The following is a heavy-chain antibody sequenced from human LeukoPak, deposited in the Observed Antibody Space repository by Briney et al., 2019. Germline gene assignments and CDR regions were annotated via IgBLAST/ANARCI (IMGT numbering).Heavy chain of an antibody. CDR3: ARDLGSGSYLSPRAFDI. CDR1: GGSISSGGYY. D-gene: IGHD1-26*01. CDR2: IYHSGST. V-gene: IGHV4-30-2*01. J-gene: IGHJ3*02. Sequence: SETLSLTCTVSGGSISSGGYYWSWIRQPPGKGLEWIGYIYHSGSTYYNPSLKSRVTISVDRSKNQFSLKPSSVTAADTAVYYCARDLGSGSYLSPRAFDIWGQGTMVTVSS.